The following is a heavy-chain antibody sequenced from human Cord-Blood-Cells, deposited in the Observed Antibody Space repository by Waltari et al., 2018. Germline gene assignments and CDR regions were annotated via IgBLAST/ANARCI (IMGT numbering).Heavy chain of an antibody. Sequence: QMQLVQSGAEVKKPGASVKVSCKASGYTFTSFDINWVRQATGQGPEWMGWMNPNSGNTGYAQKFQGRVTMTRNTSISTAYMELSSLRSEDTAVYYCARLPGIAARRRGDYWGQGTLVTVSS. CDR1: GYTFTSFD. V-gene: IGHV1-8*01. D-gene: IGHD6-6*01. CDR2: MNPNSGNT. J-gene: IGHJ4*02. CDR3: ARLPGIAARRRGDY.